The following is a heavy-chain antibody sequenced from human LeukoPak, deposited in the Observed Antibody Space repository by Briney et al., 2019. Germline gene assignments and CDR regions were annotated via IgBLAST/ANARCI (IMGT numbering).Heavy chain of an antibody. V-gene: IGHV1-24*01. CDR1: GYTLTELS. CDR3: ARVSGVVVAAINHYGMDV. J-gene: IGHJ6*02. Sequence: ASVKVSCKVSGYTLTELSMHWVRQAPGKGLEWMGGFDPEDGETIYAQKFQGRVTITADESTSTAYMELSSLRSEDTAVYYCARVSGVVVAAINHYGMDVWGQGTAVTVSS. D-gene: IGHD2-15*01. CDR2: FDPEDGET.